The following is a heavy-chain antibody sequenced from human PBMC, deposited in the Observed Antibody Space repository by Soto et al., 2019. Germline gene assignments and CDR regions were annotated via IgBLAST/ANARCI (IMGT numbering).Heavy chain of an antibody. CDR1: GYTFTSYD. D-gene: IGHD5-18*01. J-gene: IGHJ6*02. Sequence: ASGKVCCKASGYTFTSYDMHWVRQAPGQGLEWMGIINPSGGSTSYAQKFQGRVTMTRDTSTSTVYMELSSLRSEDTAVYYCARSQLVDTAMASYYYYGMDVWGQGTTVTVSS. V-gene: IGHV1-46*01. CDR2: INPSGGST. CDR3: ARSQLVDTAMASYYYYGMDV.